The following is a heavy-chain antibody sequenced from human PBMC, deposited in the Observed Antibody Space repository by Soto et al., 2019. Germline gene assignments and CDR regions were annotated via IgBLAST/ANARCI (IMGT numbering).Heavy chain of an antibody. V-gene: IGHV1-46*01. Sequence: ASVKVSCKASGYTFTSYYMHWVRQAPGQGLEWMGIINPSGCSTSYAQKFQGRVTMTRDTSTSTVYMELSSLRSEDTAVYYCARHSTKREGWADYYYYGMDVLGQGTTVTVSS. CDR3: ARHSTKREGWADYYYYGMDV. J-gene: IGHJ6*02. D-gene: IGHD6-19*01. CDR1: GYTFTSYY. CDR2: INPSGCST.